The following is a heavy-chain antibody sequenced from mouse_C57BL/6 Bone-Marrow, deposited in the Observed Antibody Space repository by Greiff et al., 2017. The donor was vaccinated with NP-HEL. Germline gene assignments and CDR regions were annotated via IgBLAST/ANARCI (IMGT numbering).Heavy chain of an antibody. CDR2: IYPGSGNT. CDR3: ASCGYSSSYWYFDV. J-gene: IGHJ1*03. D-gene: IGHD1-1*01. Sequence: QVQLQQSGPELVKPGASVKISCKASGYSFTSYYIHWVKQRPGQGLEWIGWIYPGSGNTKYNEKFKGKATLTADTSSSTAYMQLSSLTSEDSAVYYCASCGYSSSYWYFDVWGTGTTVTVSS. CDR1: GYSFTSYY. V-gene: IGHV1-66*01.